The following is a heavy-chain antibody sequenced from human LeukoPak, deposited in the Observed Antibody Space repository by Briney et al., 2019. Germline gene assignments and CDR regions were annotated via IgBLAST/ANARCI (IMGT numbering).Heavy chain of an antibody. CDR2: ISSNGGST. J-gene: IGHJ4*02. V-gene: IGHV3-64*01. Sequence: GGSLRLSCAASGFTFSSYAMHWVRQAPGKGLEYVSAISSNGGSTYYANSVKGRFTISRDNSQNTLFLQMSSLRPDDTAVYYCAKDKSYSELYHFDFWGQGTLVTVSS. CDR3: AKDKSYSELYHFDF. CDR1: GFTFSSYA. D-gene: IGHD3-3*01.